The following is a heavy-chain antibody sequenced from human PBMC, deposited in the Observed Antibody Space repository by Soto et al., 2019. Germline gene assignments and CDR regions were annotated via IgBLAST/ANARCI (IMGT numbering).Heavy chain of an antibody. CDR2: IYPGDSET. CDR1: GYTFSTYW. Sequence: PGEFLKISCKGSGYTFSTYWIGWVRQMPGKGLEWMGDIYPGDSETRYSPSFEGRVTISADKSISTAYLQWSSLEASDTAMYYCISGYYTWFDPWGHGTLVTVSS. D-gene: IGHD3-3*01. J-gene: IGHJ5*02. V-gene: IGHV5-51*01. CDR3: ISGYYTWFDP.